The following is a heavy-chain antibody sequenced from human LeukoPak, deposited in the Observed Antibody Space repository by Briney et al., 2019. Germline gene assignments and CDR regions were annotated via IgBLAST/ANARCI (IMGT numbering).Heavy chain of an antibody. CDR1: GFTFSSYA. V-gene: IGHV3-30-3*01. CDR3: AGWELLRDDAFDI. CDR2: ISYDGSNK. Sequence: GGSLRLSCAASGFTFSSYAMHWVRQAPGKGLEWVAVISYDGSNKYYADSVKGRFTISRDNAKNTLYLQMNSLRAEDTAVYYCAGWELLRDDAFDIWGQGTMVTVSS. J-gene: IGHJ3*02. D-gene: IGHD1-26*01.